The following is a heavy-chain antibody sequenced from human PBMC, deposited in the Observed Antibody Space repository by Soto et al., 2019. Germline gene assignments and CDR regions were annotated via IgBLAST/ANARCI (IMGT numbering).Heavy chain of an antibody. V-gene: IGHV4-30-2*06. CDR2: ISPSGTS. D-gene: IGHD3-22*01. CDR3: ARYYDSSGYYYGGYNWFDP. Sequence: SETQSLTCAVSGVSIRPSGYSWTWVRQSPGQGLEWLGYISPSGTSHYNPSLRSRVTMSVDTSKNQFSLKLSSVTAADTAVYYCARYYDSSGYYYGGYNWFDPWGQGTLVTV. J-gene: IGHJ5*02. CDR1: GVSIRPSGYS.